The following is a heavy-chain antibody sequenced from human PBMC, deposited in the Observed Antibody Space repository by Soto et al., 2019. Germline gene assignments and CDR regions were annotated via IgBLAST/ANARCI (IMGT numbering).Heavy chain of an antibody. Sequence: PSETLSLTCAVYGGSFSGHYWSWIRQSPGKGLEWIGEINYTGSTKYNPSLRSRVTISVDTSKNQFSLKLNSVTAADTAVYHCARGREIFGEVTQCDSWGQGTLVTVSS. CDR3: ARGREIFGEVTQCDS. V-gene: IGHV4-34*01. CDR2: INYTGST. CDR1: GGSFSGHY. D-gene: IGHD3-3*01. J-gene: IGHJ4*02.